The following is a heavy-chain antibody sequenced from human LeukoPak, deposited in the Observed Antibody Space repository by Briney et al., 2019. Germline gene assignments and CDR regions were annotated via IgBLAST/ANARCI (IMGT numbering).Heavy chain of an antibody. Sequence: GSLRLSCAASGFTFSSYWMSWVRQAPGKGLEWVANIKQDGSEKYYVDSVKGRFTISRDNSKNTLYLQMNSLRAEDTAVYYCARPPRYYYYYMDVWGEGTTVTVSS. CDR2: IKQDGSEK. V-gene: IGHV3-7*01. CDR3: ARPPRYYYYYMDV. J-gene: IGHJ6*03. CDR1: GFTFSSYW.